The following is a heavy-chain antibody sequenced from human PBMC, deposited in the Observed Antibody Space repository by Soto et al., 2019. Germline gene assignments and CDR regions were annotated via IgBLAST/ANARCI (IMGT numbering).Heavy chain of an antibody. J-gene: IGHJ4*02. CDR3: ATGSPYYYGSGGMWDS. CDR2: IHHSGAT. D-gene: IGHD3-10*01. V-gene: IGHV4-4*02. CDR1: GGSMSSPNW. Sequence: NPSETLSLTCLVSGGSMSSPNWWTWVRQAPVKGLEWIAEIHHSGATNYSPSLKSRAVISIDKSNNQFSLQLTSVTAADTAVYYCATGSPYYYGSGGMWDSWGRGALVTVSS.